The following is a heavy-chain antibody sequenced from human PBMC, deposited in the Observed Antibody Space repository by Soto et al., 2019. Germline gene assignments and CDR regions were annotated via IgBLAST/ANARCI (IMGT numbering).Heavy chain of an antibody. CDR2: IWSAGLI. V-gene: IGHV3-53*01. Sequence: PGGSLRLSCAASGFTVSSKYMSWVRQAPGKGLEWISVIWSAGLIYYADSVRGRFTISRDISKNILYLEMTSPRADDTAVYYCAREAPMDVWGQGTTVTVS. J-gene: IGHJ6*02. CDR3: AREAPMDV. CDR1: GFTVSSKY.